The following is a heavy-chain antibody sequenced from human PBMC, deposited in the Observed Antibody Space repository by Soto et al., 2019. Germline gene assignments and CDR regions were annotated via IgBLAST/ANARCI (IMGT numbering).Heavy chain of an antibody. CDR1: GFSLSTSGVG. D-gene: IGHD2-15*01. V-gene: IGHV2-5*02. Sequence: QITLKESGPTLVKPTQTLTLTCTFSGFSLSTSGVGVGWIRQPPGKALEWLALIYWDGDNRYSPSLKSRLTTTKDTSKNQMVLTMTNMDPVDTATYYCAHRGGYCSGGSCPTPTPFDYWGQGTLVTVSS. J-gene: IGHJ4*02. CDR2: IYWDGDN. CDR3: AHRGGYCSGGSCPTPTPFDY.